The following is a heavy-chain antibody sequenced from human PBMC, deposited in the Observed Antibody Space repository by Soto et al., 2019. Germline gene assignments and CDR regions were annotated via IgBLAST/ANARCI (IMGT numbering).Heavy chain of an antibody. Sequence: GGSLRLSCAASGFTFSSYGMHWVRQAPGKGLEWVAVISYDGSNKYYADSVKGRFTISRDNSKNTLYLQMNSLRAEDTAVYYCARDRAAVDSGGFDYWGQGTLVTVSS. J-gene: IGHJ4*02. CDR3: ARDRAAVDSGGFDY. V-gene: IGHV3-30*03. CDR1: GFTFSSYG. CDR2: ISYDGSNK. D-gene: IGHD6-13*01.